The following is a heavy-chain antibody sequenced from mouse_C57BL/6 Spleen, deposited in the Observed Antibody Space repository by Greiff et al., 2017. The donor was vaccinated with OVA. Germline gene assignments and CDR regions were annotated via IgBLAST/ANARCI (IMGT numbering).Heavy chain of an antibody. J-gene: IGHJ1*03. D-gene: IGHD1-1*01. CDR1: GYTFTDYY. CDR3: ARGGEITTVVEYFDV. Sequence: EVQLQQSGPELVKPGASVKISCKASGYTFTDYYMNWVKQSHGKSLEWIGDINPKNGGTSYNQKFKGKATLTVDKSYSTAYMELRSLTSEASAVYYCARGGEITTVVEYFDVWGTGTTVTVSS. V-gene: IGHV1-26*01. CDR2: INPKNGGT.